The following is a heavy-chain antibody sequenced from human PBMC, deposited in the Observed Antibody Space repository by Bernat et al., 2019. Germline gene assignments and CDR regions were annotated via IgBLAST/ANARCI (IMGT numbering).Heavy chain of an antibody. CDR1: GFTFSSHG. Sequence: QMQLVESGGGVVQPGRSLRLSCAASGFTFSSHGMHWVRQAPGKGLEWVAVISYDGSNKYYADSVKGRFTISRYNSKNTLYLQMNSLRIEDTAVYYCAKDRAGAMEYYYGMEVWGQGTTVTGS. CDR2: ISYDGSNK. J-gene: IGHJ6*02. CDR3: AKDRAGAMEYYYGMEV. D-gene: IGHD1-1*01. V-gene: IGHV3-30*18.